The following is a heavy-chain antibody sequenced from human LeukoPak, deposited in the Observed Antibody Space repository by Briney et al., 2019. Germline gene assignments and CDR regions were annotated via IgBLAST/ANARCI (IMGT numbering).Heavy chain of an antibody. D-gene: IGHD3-10*01. Sequence: PSETLSLTCTVSGGSISSGDYYWRWDRQPPGEGLEWIEYIYYSGSTYYNPSPKSRVTISVNTSKNEFSLKLRSVTASDTAVYYCARGGFYYGSGSYLTAGGGNWFDPWGQGTLVTVSS. J-gene: IGHJ5*02. CDR2: IYYSGST. V-gene: IGHV4-30-4*01. CDR1: GGSISSGDYY. CDR3: ARGGFYYGSGSYLTAGGGNWFDP.